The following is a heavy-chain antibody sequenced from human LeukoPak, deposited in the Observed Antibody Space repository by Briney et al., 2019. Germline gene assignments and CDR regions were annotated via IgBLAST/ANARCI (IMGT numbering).Heavy chain of an antibody. CDR3: ARRRHNFDFYDV. V-gene: IGHV4-39*01. CDR1: GDSIISNIYW. J-gene: IGHJ3*01. CDR2: TFYTGRT. D-gene: IGHD3/OR15-3a*01. Sequence: SETLSLTCTVSGDSIISNIYWWDWVRLPPGKGLEWIGATFYTGRTFYSPSLKSRVTVSVDTSKNQFSLDLSSATAADTAVYYCARRRHNFDFYDVWGQGTRVTVSS.